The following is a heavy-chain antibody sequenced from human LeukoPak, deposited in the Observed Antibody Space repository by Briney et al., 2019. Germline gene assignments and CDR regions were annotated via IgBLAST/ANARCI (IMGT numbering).Heavy chain of an antibody. Sequence: VASVKVTCTASGYTFTSYGISWVRQAPGQGLEWMGWISVYNGNTESARKFQGRVTMTTETSTSTAYMELRCLMSDDTAVYYCARPSGTMYYYAMDVWGQGTTVTVSS. CDR1: GYTFTSYG. CDR2: ISVYNGNT. V-gene: IGHV1-18*01. CDR3: ARPSGTMYYYAMDV. D-gene: IGHD1-1*01. J-gene: IGHJ6*02.